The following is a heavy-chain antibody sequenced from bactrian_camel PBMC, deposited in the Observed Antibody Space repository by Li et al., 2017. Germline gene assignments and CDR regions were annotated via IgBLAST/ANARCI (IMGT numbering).Heavy chain of an antibody. D-gene: IGHD1*01. CDR2: SISSTGTP. Sequence: VQLVESGGGLVQPGGSLTLSCAASGFTFASYAMSWVRQAPGKGLEWVSSISSTGTPTYADSVKGRFTISQDDTKRVLWLQMNSLKTDDTAVYYCAALGCRHRGLTFNYWGQGTQVTVS. CDR3: AALGCRHRGLTFNY. CDR1: GFTFASYA. J-gene: IGHJ4*01. V-gene: IGHV3S42*01.